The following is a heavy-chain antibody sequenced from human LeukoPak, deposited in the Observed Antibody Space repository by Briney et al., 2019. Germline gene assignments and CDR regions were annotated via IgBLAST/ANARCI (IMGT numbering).Heavy chain of an antibody. CDR3: ARVGRSIWFGGVWFDP. V-gene: IGHV3-7*01. Sequence: GGSLRLSCAASGFTFSSYWMSWVRQAPGRGPEWVANIKQDGSEKYYVDSVKGRITISRDNAKNSLYLQMNSLRAEDTAVYYCARVGRSIWFGGVWFDPWGQGTLVTVSS. J-gene: IGHJ5*02. CDR1: GFTFSSYW. CDR2: IKQDGSEK. D-gene: IGHD3-10*01.